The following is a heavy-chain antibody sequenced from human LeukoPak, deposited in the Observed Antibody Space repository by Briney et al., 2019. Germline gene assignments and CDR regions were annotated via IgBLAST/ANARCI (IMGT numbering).Heavy chain of an antibody. Sequence: GASVKVSCKASGYTFTSYYMHWVRQAPGQGLEWMGIINPSGGSTSYAQKFQGRVTMTGDTSISTAYIELSGLTSDDTAVYYCASGLGGNYPGNWGQGTQVTVSS. D-gene: IGHD2-21*01. V-gene: IGHV1-46*01. CDR2: INPSGGST. CDR3: ASGLGGNYPGN. J-gene: IGHJ4*02. CDR1: GYTFTSYY.